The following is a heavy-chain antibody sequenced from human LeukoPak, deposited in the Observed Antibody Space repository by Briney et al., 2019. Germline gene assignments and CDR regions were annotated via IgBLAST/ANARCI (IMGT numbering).Heavy chain of an antibody. V-gene: IGHV3-66*01. Sequence: GGSLRLSCAASEFTFSDFAMSWVRQAPGKGLEWVSVIYSGGSTYYADSVKGRFTISRDNSKNTLYLQMNSLRAEDTAVYYCAILTPGSSTLDYWGQGTLVTVSS. J-gene: IGHJ4*02. D-gene: IGHD2-2*01. CDR1: EFTFSDFA. CDR3: AILTPGSSTLDY. CDR2: IYSGGST.